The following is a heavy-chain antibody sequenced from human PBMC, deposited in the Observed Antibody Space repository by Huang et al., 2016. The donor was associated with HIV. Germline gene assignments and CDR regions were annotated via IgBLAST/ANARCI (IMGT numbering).Heavy chain of an antibody. CDR1: GGSFRNFA. CDR3: ATVDYYDTSGPQRGYFDN. Sequence: QVQLVQSGAEVKKPGSSVKVSCKASGGSFRNFAIGWVRQAPGQGLEWTGGSVPTRGTAKYEQKSQGIVTIIADEATSTAYMELSSLRSEDTAVYYCATVDYYDTSGPQRGYFDNWGQGTLVTVSS. J-gene: IGHJ4*02. D-gene: IGHD3-22*01. CDR2: SVPTRGTA. V-gene: IGHV1-69*01.